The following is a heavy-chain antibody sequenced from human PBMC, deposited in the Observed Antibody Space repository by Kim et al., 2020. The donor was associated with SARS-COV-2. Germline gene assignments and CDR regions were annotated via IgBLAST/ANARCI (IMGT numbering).Heavy chain of an antibody. D-gene: IGHD3-22*01. CDR1: GGSISSSTYY. CDR3: AREGDDSSGFLSY. CDR2: IYYSGST. Sequence: SETLSLTCTVSGGSISSSTYYWGWIRQPPGKGLEWIGSIYYSGSTYYNPSLKSRVTISVDTSKNQFSLKLSSVTAADTAVYYCAREGDDSSGFLSYWGQGTLVTVSS. V-gene: IGHV4-39*07. J-gene: IGHJ4*02.